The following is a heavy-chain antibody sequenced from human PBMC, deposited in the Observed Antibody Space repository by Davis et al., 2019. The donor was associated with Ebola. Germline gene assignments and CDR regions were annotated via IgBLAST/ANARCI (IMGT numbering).Heavy chain of an antibody. Sequence: GESLKISCKGSGYSFTTYWIAWVRQTPAKGLEWMGIIYPGDSDTRYSPSFEGQVTISVDRSTSTAYLQWSSLKASDTAMYYCAKQESLYGSSDYWGQGTLVTVSS. J-gene: IGHJ4*02. D-gene: IGHD3-22*01. CDR1: GYSFTTYW. CDR2: IYPGDSDT. CDR3: AKQESLYGSSDY. V-gene: IGHV5-51*01.